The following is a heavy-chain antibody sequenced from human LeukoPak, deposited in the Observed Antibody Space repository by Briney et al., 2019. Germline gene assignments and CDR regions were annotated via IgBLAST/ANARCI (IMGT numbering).Heavy chain of an antibody. V-gene: IGHV3-23*01. J-gene: IGHJ4*02. Sequence: GGSLRLSCAASGFTFSSYAMSWVRQAPGKGLQWVSGISGSGGSRYYADSVKGRFTISRDNSKNTLYPQMKSLRAEDTDVYCCAKERYFDWLSARFYFDYWGQGTLVTVSS. D-gene: IGHD3-9*01. CDR3: AKERYFDWLSARFYFDY. CDR1: GFTFSSYA. CDR2: ISGSGGSR.